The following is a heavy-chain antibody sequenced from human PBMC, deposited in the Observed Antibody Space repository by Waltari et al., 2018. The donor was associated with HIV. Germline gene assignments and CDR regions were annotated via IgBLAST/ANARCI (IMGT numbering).Heavy chain of an antibody. CDR3: ARDFWSGYYVDY. V-gene: IGHV4-38-2*02. Sequence: QVQPQESGPGLVKPSETLSLTCAVSGYSISSGYYWGWIRQPPGKGLEWIGSMYHSGSTYYNPSLRSRVTISVDTSKNQFSLKLSSVTAADTAVYYCARDFWSGYYVDYWGQGTLVTVSS. CDR1: GYSISSGYY. CDR2: MYHSGST. D-gene: IGHD3-3*01. J-gene: IGHJ4*02.